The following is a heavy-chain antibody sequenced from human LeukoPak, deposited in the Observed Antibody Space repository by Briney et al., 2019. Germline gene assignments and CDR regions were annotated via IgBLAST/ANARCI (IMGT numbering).Heavy chain of an antibody. CDR3: ARDGFTIFGVVLGEYNWFDP. Sequence: ASVKVSCKASGYTFTGYYMHWVRQAPGQGLEWMGWINPNIGGTNYAQKLQGRATMTTGTSTSTAYMELRSLRSDDTAVYYCARDGFTIFGVVLGEYNWFDPWGQGTLVTVSS. V-gene: IGHV1-2*02. J-gene: IGHJ5*02. D-gene: IGHD3-3*01. CDR2: INPNIGGT. CDR1: GYTFTGYY.